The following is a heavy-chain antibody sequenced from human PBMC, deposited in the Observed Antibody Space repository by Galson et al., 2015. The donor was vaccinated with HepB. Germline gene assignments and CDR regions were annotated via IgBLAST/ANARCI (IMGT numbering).Heavy chain of an antibody. D-gene: IGHD3-10*01. V-gene: IGHV4-59*01. J-gene: IGHJ6*02. CDR3: ARDRPVYGSGSYDGMDV. Sequence: SETLSLTCTVSGGSISSYYWSWIRQPPGKGLEWIGYIYYSGSTSYNPSLKSRVTISVDTSKNQFSLKLSSVTAADTAVYYCARDRPVYGSGSYDGMDVWGQGTTVTVSS. CDR2: IYYSGST. CDR1: GGSISSYY.